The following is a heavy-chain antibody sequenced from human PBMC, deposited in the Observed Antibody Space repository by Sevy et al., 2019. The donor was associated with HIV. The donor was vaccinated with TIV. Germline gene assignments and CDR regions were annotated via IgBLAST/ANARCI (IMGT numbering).Heavy chain of an antibody. J-gene: IGHJ4*02. D-gene: IGHD4-17*01. CDR3: ARVFSGGAPGFDY. Sequence: GGSLRLSCASSGITFSESLMSWVRQAPGKGLEWVASIKQDGSQKYYVDSVKGRFSISRDNAKNSLYLQMKSLRGDDTALYYCARVFSGGAPGFDYWGQGTLVTVSS. V-gene: IGHV3-7*01. CDR2: IKQDGSQK. CDR1: GITFSESL.